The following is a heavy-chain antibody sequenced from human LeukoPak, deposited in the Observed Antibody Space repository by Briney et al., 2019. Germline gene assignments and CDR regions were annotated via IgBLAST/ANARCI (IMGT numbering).Heavy chain of an antibody. CDR3: ARGGGDHAFDI. D-gene: IGHD3-16*01. J-gene: IGHJ3*02. V-gene: IGHV3-74*01. Sequence: GGSLRLSCAASGFAFSNYWLHWVRQAPGKGLVWVSRINSDGSNSIYGDSVKGRFTISRDNAKNTLYLQLSSLRADDTAVYYWARGGGDHAFDIWGQGTMVTVST. CDR1: GFAFSNYW. CDR2: INSDGSNS.